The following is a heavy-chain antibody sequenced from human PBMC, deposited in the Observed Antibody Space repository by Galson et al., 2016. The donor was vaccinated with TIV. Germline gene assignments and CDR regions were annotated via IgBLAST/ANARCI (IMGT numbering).Heavy chain of an antibody. V-gene: IGHV3-7*01. Sequence: SLRLSCAASGFTFRSYWMSWVRQALGKGLEWVANIKQDGSEEYYVDSVKGRFTISRDNADNSLYLQMSSLRAEDTAVYYCARERPAEALTGALFDFWGQGALVTVSS. J-gene: IGHJ4*02. CDR1: GFTFRSYW. D-gene: IGHD1-14*01. CDR3: ARERPAEALTGALFDF. CDR2: IKQDGSEE.